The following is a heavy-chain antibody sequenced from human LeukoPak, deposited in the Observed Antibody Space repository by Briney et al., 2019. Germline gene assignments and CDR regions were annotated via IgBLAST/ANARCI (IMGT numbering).Heavy chain of an antibody. J-gene: IGHJ6*03. CDR3: ARQSGGVLQLKGGYYYYYMDV. CDR2: IYYSGST. D-gene: IGHD5-24*01. CDR1: GGSISSSIYD. V-gene: IGHV4-39*01. Sequence: SETLSLTCTVSGGSISSSIYDWGWIRQPPGKGLEWIGSIYYSGSTYYNPSLKSRVTISVDTSKNQFSLKLSSVTAADTAVYYCARQSGGVLQLKGGYYYYYMDVWGKGTTVTVSS.